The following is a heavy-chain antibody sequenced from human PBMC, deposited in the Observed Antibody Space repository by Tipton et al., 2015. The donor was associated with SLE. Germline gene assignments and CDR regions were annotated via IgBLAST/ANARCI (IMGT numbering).Heavy chain of an antibody. J-gene: IGHJ4*02. CDR2: INHSGST. V-gene: IGHV4-34*09. Sequence: TLSLTCAVYGGSFSGYYWSWIRQPPGKGLEWIGEINHSGSTNYNPSLKSRVTISVDPSKNQFSLRLSSVSSADTAVYHCARVGSYHGSGSYFDFWGQGTLVSGSS. D-gene: IGHD3-10*01. CDR3: ARVGSYHGSGSYFDF. CDR1: GGSFSGYY.